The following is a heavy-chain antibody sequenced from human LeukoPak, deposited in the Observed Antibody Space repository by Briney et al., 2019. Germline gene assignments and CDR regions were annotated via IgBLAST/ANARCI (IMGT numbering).Heavy chain of an antibody. J-gene: IGHJ4*02. CDR1: GGSISSYY. D-gene: IGHD3-22*01. V-gene: IGHV4-59*01. Sequence: SETLSVTCTVSGGSISSYYWSWIRQPPGKGLEWIGYIYYSGSTNYNPSLKSRVTISVDTSKNQFSLKLSSVTAADTAVYYCARDVDSSGYYYGFGYWGQGTLVTVSS. CDR3: ARDVDSSGYYYGFGY. CDR2: IYYSGST.